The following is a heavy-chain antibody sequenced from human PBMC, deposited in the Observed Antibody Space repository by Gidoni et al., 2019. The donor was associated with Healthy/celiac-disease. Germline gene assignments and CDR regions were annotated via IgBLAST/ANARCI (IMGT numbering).Heavy chain of an antibody. CDR2: INAGNGNT. V-gene: IGHV1-3*01. CDR1: GYTFTSYA. Sequence: QVQLAQSGAEVKKPGASVKVSCKASGYTFTSYAMHWVRQAPGQRLEWMGWINAGNGNTKYSQKFQGRVTITRDTSASTAYMELSSLRSEDTAVYYCARGGVYSSLKVGWFDPWGQGTLVTVSS. CDR3: ARGGVYSSLKVGWFDP. D-gene: IGHD6-6*01. J-gene: IGHJ5*02.